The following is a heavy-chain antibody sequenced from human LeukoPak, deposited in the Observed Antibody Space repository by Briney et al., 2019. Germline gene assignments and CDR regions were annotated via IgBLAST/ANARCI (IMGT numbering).Heavy chain of an antibody. CDR1: GGSFSGYY. Sequence: PSETLSLTCAVYGGSFSGYYWSWIRQPPGKGLEWIGEINHSGSTNYNPSLKSRVTISVDTSKNQFSLKLSPVTAADTAVYYCARGGYGDNWFDPWGQGTLVTVSS. J-gene: IGHJ5*02. CDR3: ARGGYGDNWFDP. V-gene: IGHV4-34*01. CDR2: INHSGST. D-gene: IGHD3-10*01.